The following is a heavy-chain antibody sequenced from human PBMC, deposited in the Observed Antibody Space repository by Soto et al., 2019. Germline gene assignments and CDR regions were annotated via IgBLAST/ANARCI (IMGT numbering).Heavy chain of an antibody. D-gene: IGHD6-19*01. J-gene: IGHJ4*02. CDR1: CGSISSSNW. CDR3: ARVRRSGWYLDY. V-gene: IGHV4-4*02. CDR2: IYHSGST. Sequence: SETLSLTCAVSCGSISSSNWWSWVRQAPGKGLVWIGEIYHSGSTNYNPSLKSRVTISVDKSKNQFSLKLSSVTAADTAVYYCARVRRSGWYLDYWGQGTLVTVSS.